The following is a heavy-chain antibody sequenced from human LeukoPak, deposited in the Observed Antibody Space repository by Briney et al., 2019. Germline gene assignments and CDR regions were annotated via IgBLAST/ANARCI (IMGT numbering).Heavy chain of an antibody. V-gene: IGHV3-7*02. J-gene: IGHJ4*02. Sequence: PGGSLRLSCAASGFTFSNSGMSWVRQAPGKGLEWVANINQDGSEKNCVDSVKGRFTISRDNAKNSLYLPMNSLRAEDTAVYYCANNRASLDYWGQGTLVTVSS. CDR1: GFTFSNSG. CDR2: INQDGSEK. CDR3: ANNRASLDY. D-gene: IGHD2/OR15-2a*01.